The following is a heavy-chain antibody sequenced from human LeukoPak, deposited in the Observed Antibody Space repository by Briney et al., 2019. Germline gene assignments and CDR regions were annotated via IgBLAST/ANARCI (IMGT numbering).Heavy chain of an antibody. CDR1: GFTFSSYA. CDR3: AKGNSGSYEVFDY. J-gene: IGHJ4*02. Sequence: GGSLRLSCAASGFTFSSYAMSWVHQAPGKGLEWVSAISGSGGSTYYADSVKGRFTISRDNSKNTLYLQMNSLRAEDTAVYYCAKGNSGSYEVFDYWGQGTLVTVSS. CDR2: ISGSGGST. D-gene: IGHD1-26*01. V-gene: IGHV3-23*01.